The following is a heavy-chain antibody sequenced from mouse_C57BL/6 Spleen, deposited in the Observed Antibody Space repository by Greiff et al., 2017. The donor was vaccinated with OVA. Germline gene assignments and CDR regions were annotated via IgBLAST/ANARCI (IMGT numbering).Heavy chain of an antibody. J-gene: IGHJ1*03. CDR3: ARHGGLLRNFDV. CDR1: GFTFSDYY. CDR2: ISNGGGST. V-gene: IGHV5-12*01. D-gene: IGHD1-1*01. Sequence: EVKLQESGGGLVQPGGSLKLSCAASGFTFSDYYMYWVRQTPEKRLEWVAYISNGGGSTYYPDTVKGRFTISRDNAKNTLYLQMSRLKSEDTAMYYCARHGGLLRNFDVWGTGTTVTVSS.